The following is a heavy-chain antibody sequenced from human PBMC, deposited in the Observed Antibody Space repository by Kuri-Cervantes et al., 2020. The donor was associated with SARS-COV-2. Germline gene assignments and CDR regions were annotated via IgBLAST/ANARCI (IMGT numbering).Heavy chain of an antibody. CDR1: GGSISSYY. Sequence: SETLSLTCTVSGGSISSYYWSWIRQPPGKGLEWIGYIYYSGSTNYNPSLKSRVTISVDTSKNQFSLKLSSVTAADTAVYYCARSRITMIVDQSGAFDIWGQGTMVTVSS. CDR2: IYYSGST. CDR3: ARSRITMIVDQSGAFDI. V-gene: IGHV4-59*01. D-gene: IGHD3-22*01. J-gene: IGHJ3*02.